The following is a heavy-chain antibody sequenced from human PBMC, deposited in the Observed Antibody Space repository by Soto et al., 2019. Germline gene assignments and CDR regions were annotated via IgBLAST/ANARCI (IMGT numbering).Heavy chain of an antibody. Sequence: HPXVSLQLSCVASGFDFRSYEMNWVRQAPGKGLEWVSNIRANDESIYYADSVKGRVSVSRDNAKNSLFLEMNSLRVDDTAVYYCARETLRDAIDIWGQGTMVTVSS. V-gene: IGHV3-48*03. CDR2: IRANDESI. J-gene: IGHJ3*02. CDR1: GFDFRSYE. CDR3: ARETLRDAIDI.